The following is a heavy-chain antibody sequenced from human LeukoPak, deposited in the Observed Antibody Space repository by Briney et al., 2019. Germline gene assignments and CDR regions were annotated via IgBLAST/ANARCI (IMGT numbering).Heavy chain of an antibody. V-gene: IGHV1-46*01. CDR2: INPSGGST. CDR3: APGTYYYVTAVF. J-gene: IGHJ4*02. CDR1: GGTFSSYA. Sequence: ASVKVSCKASGGTFSSYAISWVRQAPGQGLEWMGIINPSGGSTSYAQKFQGRVTMTRDTSTSTVYMELSSLRSEDTAVYYCAPGTYYYVTAVFWGQGTLVTVSS. D-gene: IGHD3-10*02.